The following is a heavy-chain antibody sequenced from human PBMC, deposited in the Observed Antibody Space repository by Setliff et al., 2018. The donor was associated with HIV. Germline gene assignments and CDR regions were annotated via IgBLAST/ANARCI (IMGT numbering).Heavy chain of an antibody. D-gene: IGHD4-17*01. CDR3: ARFKDYGWSSWLPPPFDS. J-gene: IGHJ4*02. V-gene: IGHV2-26*01. CDR1: GFSLSNPEMG. Sequence: SGPTLVNPTETLTLTCTVSGFSLSNPEMGVSWIRQPPGKALEWLAHIFSSDQPRFNTALKNRLTIAKDTSKSQEVLTMTNTDPVDTATYNCARFKDYGWSSWLPPPFDSWGQGILVTVSS. CDR2: IFSSDQP.